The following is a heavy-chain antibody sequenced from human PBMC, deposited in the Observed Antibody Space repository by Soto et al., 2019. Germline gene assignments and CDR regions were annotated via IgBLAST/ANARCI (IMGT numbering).Heavy chain of an antibody. CDR1: GGYFSGYY. V-gene: IGHV4-34*01. CDR3: ARVVGYYYDSSGYLGGYFDY. J-gene: IGHJ4*02. D-gene: IGHD3-22*01. CDR2: INHSGST. Sequence: SVTRSHTCTVYGGYFSGYYWSWLRHPPGKGLEWIGEINHSGSTNYNPSLKSRVTISVDTSKNQFSLKLSSVTAADTAVYYCARVVGYYYDSSGYLGGYFDYWGQGTLVTGSS.